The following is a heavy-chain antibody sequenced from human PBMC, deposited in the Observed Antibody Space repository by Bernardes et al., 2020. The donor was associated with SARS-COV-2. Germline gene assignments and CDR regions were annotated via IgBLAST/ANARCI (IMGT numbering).Heavy chain of an antibody. J-gene: IGHJ4*02. V-gene: IGHV3-66*02. CDR2: IHSGGDT. CDR1: GFTVSTKY. Sequence: GGSLRLSCAASGFTVSTKYMSWVRQAPGKGLEWVSVIHSGGDTYYADSVKGRFTISRDKSKNTLYVHMNSLRAEDTAVYYCASSHSNYPGLDYWGQGTLVTVSS. CDR3: ASSHSNYPGLDY. D-gene: IGHD4-4*01.